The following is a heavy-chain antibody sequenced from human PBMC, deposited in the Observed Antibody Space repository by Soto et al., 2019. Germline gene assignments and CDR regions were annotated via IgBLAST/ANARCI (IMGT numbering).Heavy chain of an antibody. D-gene: IGHD5-12*01. J-gene: IGHJ3*02. CDR1: GGSISSYY. Sequence: SETLSLTCTVSGGSISSYYWSWIRQPPGKGLEWIGYIYYSGSTNYNPSLKSRVTISVDTSKNQFSLKLSSVTAADTAVYYCARLGYGKHDAFDIWGQGTMVTVSS. CDR2: IYYSGST. V-gene: IGHV4-59*08. CDR3: ARLGYGKHDAFDI.